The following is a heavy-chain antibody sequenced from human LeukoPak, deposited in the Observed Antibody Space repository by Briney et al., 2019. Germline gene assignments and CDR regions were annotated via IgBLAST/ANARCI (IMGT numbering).Heavy chain of an antibody. CDR1: RFTFSSYA. CDR3: ARVPTRSSGYYGNY. Sequence: GRSLRLSCAASRFTFSSYAMHWVRQAPGKGLEWVAVISYDGSNNYYTDSVKGRFTIYRDNSKNTLYLQMNSLRAEDTAVYYCARVPTRSSGYYGNYWGQGTLVTVSS. CDR2: ISYDGSNN. J-gene: IGHJ4*02. V-gene: IGHV3-30*04. D-gene: IGHD3-22*01.